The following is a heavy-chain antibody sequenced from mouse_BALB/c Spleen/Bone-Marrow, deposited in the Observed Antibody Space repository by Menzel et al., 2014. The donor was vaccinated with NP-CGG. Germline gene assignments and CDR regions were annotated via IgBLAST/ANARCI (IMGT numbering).Heavy chain of an antibody. CDR2: INPSNGGT. Sequence: VQLQQSGTELAKPGASVKLSCKASGYTLTSYYMFWVKQRPGQGLEWIGEINPSNGGTVFNEKFKSKVTLTVDKSSSTAYIQLSGLTSEDSAVYYCIRSAGTGFAYWGQGTLVTVS. D-gene: IGHD3-3*01. CDR1: GYTLTSYY. J-gene: IGHJ3*01. V-gene: IGHV1-53*01. CDR3: IRSAGTGFAY.